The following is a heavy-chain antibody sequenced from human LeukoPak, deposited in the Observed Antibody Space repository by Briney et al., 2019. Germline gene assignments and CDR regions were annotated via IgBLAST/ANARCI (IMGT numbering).Heavy chain of an antibody. CDR2: ISGSGATT. D-gene: IGHD3-10*01. CDR1: GFTFSSYA. J-gene: IGHJ4*02. V-gene: IGHV3-23*01. CDR3: AKDYAYYYGSGIGGFDY. Sequence: PGGSLRPSCAASGFTFSSYAMSWVRQAPGKGLEWVSAISGSGATTYYADSVKGRFTISRDKSNNTLYLQMNGLRAEDTAVYYCAKDYAYYYGSGIGGFDYWGQGTLVTVSS.